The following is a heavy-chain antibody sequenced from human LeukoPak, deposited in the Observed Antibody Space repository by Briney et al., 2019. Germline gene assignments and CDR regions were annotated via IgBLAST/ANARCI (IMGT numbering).Heavy chain of an antibody. D-gene: IGHD3-10*02. Sequence: SVKVSCKASGGTFSSYAISWVRQAPGQGLEWMGAIIPIFGTANYAQKFQGRVTITTDESTSTAYMELSSLRSEDTAVYYCARLRPVLGVLTYYYYYYMDVWGKRTTVTVSS. CDR1: GGTFSSYA. CDR3: ARLRPVLGVLTYYYYYYMDV. J-gene: IGHJ6*03. V-gene: IGHV1-69*05. CDR2: IIPIFGTA.